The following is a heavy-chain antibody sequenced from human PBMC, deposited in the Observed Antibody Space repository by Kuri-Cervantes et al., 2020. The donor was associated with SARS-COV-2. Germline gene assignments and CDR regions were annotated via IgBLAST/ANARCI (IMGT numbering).Heavy chain of an antibody. V-gene: IGHV2-70*04. Sequence: SGPTLVKPTQTLTLTCTFSGFSLSTSGMRVSWVRQPPGKALEWLARIDWDDDKFYSTSLKTRLTISKDTSKDQVVLTMTNMDPVDTATYYCARGATKYYFDYWGQGTLVTVSS. J-gene: IGHJ4*02. D-gene: IGHD5-24*01. CDR2: IDWDDDK. CDR3: ARGATKYYFDY. CDR1: GFSLSTSGMR.